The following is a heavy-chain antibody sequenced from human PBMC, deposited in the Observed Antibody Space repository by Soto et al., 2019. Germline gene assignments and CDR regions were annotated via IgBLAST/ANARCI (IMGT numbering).Heavy chain of an antibody. V-gene: IGHV3-23*01. Sequence: EVQLLESGGGLVQPGGSLRLSCAVSGFTFSNYAMSWVRQAPGKGLEWVSGIGGSGSSTYYADSIKGRFTIYRVSSRDTLYLQMSSMRPDDTALYYCAKDGGRAAAGSMPDYWGQGTLVTVSS. CDR2: IGGSGSST. J-gene: IGHJ4*02. CDR3: AKDGGRAAAGSMPDY. D-gene: IGHD6-13*01. CDR1: GFTFSNYA.